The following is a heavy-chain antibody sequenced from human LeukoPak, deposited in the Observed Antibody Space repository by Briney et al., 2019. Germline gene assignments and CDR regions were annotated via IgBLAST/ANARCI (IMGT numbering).Heavy chain of an antibody. J-gene: IGHJ4*02. V-gene: IGHV3-21*01. D-gene: IGHD2-2*01. Sequence: KAGGSLRLSCAASGFTFSSYSMNWVRQAPGKGLEWVSSIGSRSTSIFYADSVKGRFTISRDNAKNSLYLQMNSLRAEDTAVYYCAKGPGYCSSTNCYYFDYWGQGTLVTVSS. CDR3: AKGPGYCSSTNCYYFDY. CDR1: GFTFSSYS. CDR2: IGSRSTSI.